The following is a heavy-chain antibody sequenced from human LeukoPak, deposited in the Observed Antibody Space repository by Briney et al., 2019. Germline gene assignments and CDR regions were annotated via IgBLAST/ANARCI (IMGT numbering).Heavy chain of an antibody. J-gene: IGHJ4*02. Sequence: VSVKVSCKASGYTFTGYYMHWVRQAPGQGLEWMGWINPNSGGTNYAQKFQGRVTMTRDTSISTAYMELSRLRSDDTAVYYCARIPDIVVVPAAMGGDDYWGQGTLVTVSS. CDR3: ARIPDIVVVPAAMGGDDY. CDR2: INPNSGGT. V-gene: IGHV1-2*02. D-gene: IGHD2-2*01. CDR1: GYTFTGYY.